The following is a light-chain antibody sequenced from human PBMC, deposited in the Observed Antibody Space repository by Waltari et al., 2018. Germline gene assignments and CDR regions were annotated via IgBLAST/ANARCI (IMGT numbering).Light chain of an antibody. CDR2: GAS. CDR3: QQYNTWPLS. J-gene: IGKJ3*01. V-gene: IGKV3-15*01. CDR1: QSVDND. Sequence: EIVMTQSPVTLSVSPGAGATLSCRASQSVDNDLAWYQQKPGQAPSPVIYGASTRATGVPGRFSGGGSGTEFTLTISSLQSEDFAVYYCQQYNTWPLSVGPGTTVDIK.